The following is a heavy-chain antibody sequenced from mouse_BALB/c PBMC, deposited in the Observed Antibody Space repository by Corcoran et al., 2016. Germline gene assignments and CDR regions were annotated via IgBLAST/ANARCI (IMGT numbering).Heavy chain of an antibody. CDR3: ASRYRAMDY. CDR2: IDPENGNT. J-gene: IGHJ4*01. Sequence: DVQRHQSGAELGRPGALVKSSCKASGFNIKDYYMHWVKQRPEQGHEWSGWIDPENGNTIYDPKFQGKASITADTSSNTAYLQLSSLTSEDTAVYYCASRYRAMDYWGQGTSVTVSS. V-gene: IGHV14-1*02. CDR1: GFNIKDYY. D-gene: IGHD2-14*01.